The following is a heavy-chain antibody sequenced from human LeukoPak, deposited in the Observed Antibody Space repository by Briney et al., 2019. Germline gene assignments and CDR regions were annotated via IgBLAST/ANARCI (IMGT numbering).Heavy chain of an antibody. CDR3: VRGVGVSRCYYFDP. Sequence: PGGSLRLSCAASGFTFSSFGLHWVRQAPGKGLEWVAVIWYDASDRYYADSVKGRFTISRDNSKNTLFLQMNSLRDDDTAVYYCVRGVGVSRCYYFDPWGEETGVGVSS. V-gene: IGHV3-33*01. D-gene: IGHD2-2*01. J-gene: IGHJ5*02. CDR2: IWYDASDR. CDR1: GFTFSSFG.